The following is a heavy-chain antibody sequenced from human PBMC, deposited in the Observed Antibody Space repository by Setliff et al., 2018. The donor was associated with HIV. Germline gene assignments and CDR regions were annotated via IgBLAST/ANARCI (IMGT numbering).Heavy chain of an antibody. D-gene: IGHD2-21*01. CDR2: TYYSGTT. CDR3: ARPRLRGSGAFDI. J-gene: IGHJ3*02. Sequence: SETLSLTCTVSGDSISSSTFYWGWIRQPPGKGLEWIGSTYYSGTTYYNPSLKSRVAISVDTSKNQFSLKLSSVTAADTAVYYCARPRLRGSGAFDIWGQGTMVTVSS. CDR1: GDSISSSTFY. V-gene: IGHV4-39*01.